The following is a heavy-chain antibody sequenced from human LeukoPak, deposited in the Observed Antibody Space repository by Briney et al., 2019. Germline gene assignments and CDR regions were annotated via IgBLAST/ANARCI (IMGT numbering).Heavy chain of an antibody. D-gene: IGHD1-26*01. Sequence: GGSLRLSCTASGFTFSTYWLTWVRQAPGKGLEWVANIKPDGSERNYVDSVKGRFTISRDNAKNSLYLQVNSLRADDTAVYYCARSLMDEVGAAYYYYMDVWGKGTTVTIS. J-gene: IGHJ6*03. CDR1: GFTFSTYW. V-gene: IGHV3-7*03. CDR3: ARSLMDEVGAAYYYYMDV. CDR2: IKPDGSER.